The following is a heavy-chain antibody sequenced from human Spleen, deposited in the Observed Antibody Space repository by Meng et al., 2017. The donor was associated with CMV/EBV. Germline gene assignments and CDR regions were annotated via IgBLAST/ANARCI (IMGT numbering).Heavy chain of an antibody. CDR2: INPNSGGT. V-gene: IGHV1-2*02. CDR1: GYTFTGYY. CDR3: ARERRTRDAFDI. Sequence: ASVKVSCKASGYTFTGYYIHWVRQAPGQGLEWMGWINPNSGGTNYAQNFQGRVTMTRDTSISTAYMELSRLRSDDTAVYYCARERRTRDAFDIWGQGTMVTVSS. J-gene: IGHJ3*02. D-gene: IGHD1-7*01.